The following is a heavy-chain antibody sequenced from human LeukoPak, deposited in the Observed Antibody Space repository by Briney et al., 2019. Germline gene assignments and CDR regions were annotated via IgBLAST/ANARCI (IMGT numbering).Heavy chain of an antibody. Sequence: WEPLQISCKGSGSSFTSYWIGWVRQMPGKGLEWMGIIYPGDSDTRYSPSFQGQVTISADKSISTAYLQWSSLKASDTAMYYCACTMVRGVIDAFDIWGQGTMVTVSS. D-gene: IGHD3-10*01. V-gene: IGHV5-51*01. CDR3: ACTMVRGVIDAFDI. CDR1: GSSFTSYW. J-gene: IGHJ3*02. CDR2: IYPGDSDT.